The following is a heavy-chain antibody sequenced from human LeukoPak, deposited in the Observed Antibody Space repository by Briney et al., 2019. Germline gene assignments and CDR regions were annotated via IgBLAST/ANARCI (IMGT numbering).Heavy chain of an antibody. CDR3: ARSSRYFGSEGHDY. Sequence: GGSLRLSCAASGFTFSSYGMHWVRQAPGKGLEWVAFIRYDGSNKYCADSVKGRFTISRDNSKNTLYLQMNSLRAEDTAVYYCARSSRYFGSEGHDYWGQGTLVTVSS. CDR1: GFTFSSYG. D-gene: IGHD3-3*01. V-gene: IGHV3-30*02. CDR2: IRYDGSNK. J-gene: IGHJ4*02.